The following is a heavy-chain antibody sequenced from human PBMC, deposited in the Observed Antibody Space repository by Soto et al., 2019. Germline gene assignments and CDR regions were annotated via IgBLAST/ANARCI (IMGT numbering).Heavy chain of an antibody. J-gene: IGHJ6*03. CDR1: GFTFSSYW. CDR2: IKQDGSEK. CDR3: ARDPRPYYYYYYMDV. Sequence: GGSLRLSCAASGFTFSSYWISWVRQAPGKGLEWVANIKQDGSEKYYVDSVKGRFTISRDNAKNSLYLQMNSLRAEDTAVYYWARDPRPYYYYYYMDVWGKGTTVTVSS. V-gene: IGHV3-7*01.